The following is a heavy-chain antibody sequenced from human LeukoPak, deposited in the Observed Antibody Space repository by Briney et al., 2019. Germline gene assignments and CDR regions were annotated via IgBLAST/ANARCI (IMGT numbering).Heavy chain of an antibody. V-gene: IGHV1-2*06. CDR1: GYTFTGYY. CDR2: INPNSGGT. CDR3: ARDRGGGVIIDY. D-gene: IGHD3-16*02. J-gene: IGHJ4*02. Sequence: ASVKVSCKASGYTFTGYYMHWERQAPGQGLEWMGRINPNSGGTNYAQKFQGRVTMTRDTSISTAYMELSRLRSDDTAVYYCARDRGGGVIIDYWGQGTLVTVSS.